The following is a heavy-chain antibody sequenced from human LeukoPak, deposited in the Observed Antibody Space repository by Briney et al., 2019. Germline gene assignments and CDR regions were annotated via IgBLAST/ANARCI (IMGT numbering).Heavy chain of an antibody. V-gene: IGHV1-2*02. Sequence: ASVKLSRKASGYTFTGYYMHWVRQAPGQGLEWMGRINPNSGGTNYAQKFQGRVTMTRDPSISTAYLELRRMRSDDAAVYYCAGVPGYYYYYMDVWGKGTTVTVSS. CDR3: AGVPGYYYYYMDV. J-gene: IGHJ6*03. CDR1: GYTFTGYY. CDR2: INPNSGGT.